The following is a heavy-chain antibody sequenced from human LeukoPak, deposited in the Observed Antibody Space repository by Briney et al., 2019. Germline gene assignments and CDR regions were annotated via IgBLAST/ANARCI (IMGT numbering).Heavy chain of an antibody. Sequence: GGSLRLSCAASGFTFDDYAMHWVRQAPGKGLEWVSLISWDGGSTYYADSVKGRFTISRDNSKNSLYLQMNSLRAEDTALYYCAKDKKDSSGSYYFDYWGQGTLVTVSS. D-gene: IGHD3-22*01. CDR3: AKDKKDSSGSYYFDY. J-gene: IGHJ4*02. CDR2: ISWDGGST. V-gene: IGHV3-43D*03. CDR1: GFTFDDYA.